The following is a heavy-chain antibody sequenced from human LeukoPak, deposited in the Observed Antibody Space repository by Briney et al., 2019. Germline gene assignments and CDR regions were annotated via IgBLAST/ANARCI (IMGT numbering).Heavy chain of an antibody. CDR3: ARDGGELRYFDWLLDPLVDYYMDV. Sequence: GASVKVSCKVSGYTLTELSMHWVRQAPGQRLEWMGWINAGNGNTKYSQEFQGRVTITRDTSASTAYMELSSLRSEDMAVYYCARDGGELRYFDWLLDPLVDYYMDVWGKGTTVTVSS. J-gene: IGHJ6*03. V-gene: IGHV1-3*03. CDR2: INAGNGNT. D-gene: IGHD3-9*01. CDR1: GYTLTELS.